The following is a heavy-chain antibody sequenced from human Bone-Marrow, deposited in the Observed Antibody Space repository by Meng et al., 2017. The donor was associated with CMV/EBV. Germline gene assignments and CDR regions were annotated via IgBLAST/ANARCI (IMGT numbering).Heavy chain of an antibody. CDR3: AKDIGSGSYNYYYGMDV. V-gene: IGHV3-9*03. CDR1: GFTVSSNY. Sequence: GGSLRLSCAASGFTVSSNYMSWVRQAPGKGLEWVSGISWNSGSIGYADSVKGRFTISRDNAKNSLYLQMNSLRAEDMALYYCAKDIGSGSYNYYYGMDVWGQGTTVTVSS. CDR2: ISWNSGSI. J-gene: IGHJ6*02. D-gene: IGHD3-10*01.